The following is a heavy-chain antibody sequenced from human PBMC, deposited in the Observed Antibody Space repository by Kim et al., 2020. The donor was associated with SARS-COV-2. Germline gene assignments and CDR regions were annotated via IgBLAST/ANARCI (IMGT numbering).Heavy chain of an antibody. CDR1: GGSISSYY. CDR3: ARWEGYCSGGSCYGYYYGMDV. V-gene: IGHV4-59*08. D-gene: IGHD2-15*01. CDR2: IYYSGST. Sequence: SETLSLTCTVSGGSISSYYWSWIRQPPGKGLEWIGYIYYSGSTNYNPSLKSRVTISVDTSKNQFSLKLSSVTAADTAVYYCARWEGYCSGGSCYGYYYGMDVWGQGTTVTVSS. J-gene: IGHJ6*02.